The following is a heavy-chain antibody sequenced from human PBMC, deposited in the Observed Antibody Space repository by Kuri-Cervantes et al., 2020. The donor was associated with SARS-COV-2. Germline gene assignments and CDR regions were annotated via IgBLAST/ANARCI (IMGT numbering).Heavy chain of an antibody. CDR1: GFTFTSYW. Sequence: GESLKISCAASGFTFTSYWMSWVRQAPGKGLEWVANIRPDGSDKYYVDSVKSRFTISRDNAKNSLYLQMNSLRPEDTAVYYCAREDVVPATLRGYYYNNGMDVWGQGTTVTVSS. CDR2: IRPDGSDK. V-gene: IGHV3-7*04. D-gene: IGHD2-15*01. CDR3: AREDVVPATLRGYYYNNGMDV. J-gene: IGHJ6*02.